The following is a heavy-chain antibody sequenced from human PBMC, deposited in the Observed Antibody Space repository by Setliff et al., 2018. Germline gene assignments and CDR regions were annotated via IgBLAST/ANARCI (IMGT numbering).Heavy chain of an antibody. CDR2: INPKSGVT. J-gene: IGHJ6*03. CDR3: AREGGLQGATSYYYFYNYINV. CDR1: GYTFTGYF. D-gene: IGHD1-26*01. Sequence: ASVKVSCKTSGYTFTGYFIHWVRQAPRQGLEWLGWINPKSGVTSYAQSFQGRIAMTRDTSINTVYMELNSLTSDDAAVYFCAREGGLQGATSYYYFYNYINVWGKGTKVAVSS. V-gene: IGHV1-2*02.